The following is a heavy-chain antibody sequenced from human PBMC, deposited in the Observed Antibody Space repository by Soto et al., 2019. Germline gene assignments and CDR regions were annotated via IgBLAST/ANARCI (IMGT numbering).Heavy chain of an antibody. CDR2: ISGSGGST. CDR3: AKAKAAGPRGYNWFDP. Sequence: QPEGSLRLSCAASGFTFSSYAMSWVRQAPGKGLEWVSAISGSGGSTYYADSVKGRFTISRDNSKNTLYLQMNSLRAEDTAVYYCAKAKAAGPRGYNWFDPWGQGTLVTVSS. D-gene: IGHD6-13*01. J-gene: IGHJ5*02. V-gene: IGHV3-23*01. CDR1: GFTFSSYA.